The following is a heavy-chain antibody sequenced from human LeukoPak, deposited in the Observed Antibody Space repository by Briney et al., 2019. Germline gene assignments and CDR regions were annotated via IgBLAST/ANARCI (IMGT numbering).Heavy chain of an antibody. Sequence: GGSLRLSCAASGITFSGSAMHWVRQASGKGLEWVGRIRSKANSYATAYAASVKGRFTISRDDSKNTAYLQMNSLKTEDRAVYYCTRHVSGGFDYWGQGTLVTVSS. CDR2: IRSKANSYAT. CDR1: GITFSGSA. D-gene: IGHD1-26*01. J-gene: IGHJ4*02. V-gene: IGHV3-73*01. CDR3: TRHVSGGFDY.